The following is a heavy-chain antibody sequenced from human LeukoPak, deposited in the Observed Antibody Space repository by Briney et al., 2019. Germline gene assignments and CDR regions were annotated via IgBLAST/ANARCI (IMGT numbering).Heavy chain of an antibody. CDR2: IGSSASIE. V-gene: IGHV3-11*01. CDR3: ARETVAGTFDF. Sequence: PGGSLRLSCVSSGFTFTDYYMSWIRHAPGKGLEWVSDIGSSASIESYGDSVRGRSTVSRDNSKNSLFLQMNSLRAEDTAVYYCARETVAGTFDFWGQGTLVTVSS. J-gene: IGHJ4*02. CDR1: GFTFTDYY. D-gene: IGHD6-19*01.